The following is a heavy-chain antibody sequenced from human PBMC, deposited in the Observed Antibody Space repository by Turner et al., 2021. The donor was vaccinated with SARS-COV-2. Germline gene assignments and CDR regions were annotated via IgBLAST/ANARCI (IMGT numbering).Heavy chain of an antibody. D-gene: IGHD6-19*01. CDR3: ARGCGGSSGCFLIDY. CDR1: GFTFSNHG. J-gene: IGHJ4*02. Sequence: QVQLVEAGGGVVQPGRSLRLPCEASGFTFSNHGMHWARQAPGKGLEWVRNIWNDGSNKYYTDSVRGRFTISRDNSKNTLYLQMNSLRAEDTAVYYCARGCGGSSGCFLIDYWGQGTLVTVSS. V-gene: IGHV3-33*01. CDR2: IWNDGSNK.